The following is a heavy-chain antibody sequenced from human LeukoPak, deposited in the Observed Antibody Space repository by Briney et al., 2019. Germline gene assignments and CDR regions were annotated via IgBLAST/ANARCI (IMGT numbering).Heavy chain of an antibody. CDR1: GYTFTGYY. D-gene: IGHD3-3*01. CDR2: INPNSGGT. J-gene: IGHJ6*03. CDR3: ARDTPIAYYDFWSGYYAGHRDDRYYYMDV. Sequence: GASVKVSCKASGYTFTGYYMHWVRQAPGQGLEWMGWINPNSGGTNYAQKSQGRVTMTRDTSISTAYMELSRLRSDDTAVYYCARDTPIAYYDFWSGYYAGHRDDRYYYMDVWGKGTTVTVSS. V-gene: IGHV1-2*02.